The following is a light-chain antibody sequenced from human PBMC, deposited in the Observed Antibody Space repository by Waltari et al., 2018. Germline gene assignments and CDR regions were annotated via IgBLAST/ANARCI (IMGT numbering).Light chain of an antibody. J-gene: IGLJ2*01. V-gene: IGLV1-51*01. Sequence: YLQIPRPTPNLFIYDNSKRPSGIPDRFSASKSGTSATLYITGLQIGYEADYYCATWYNSLTAVVFGGGTKLTVL. CDR2: DNS. CDR3: ATWYNSLTAVV.